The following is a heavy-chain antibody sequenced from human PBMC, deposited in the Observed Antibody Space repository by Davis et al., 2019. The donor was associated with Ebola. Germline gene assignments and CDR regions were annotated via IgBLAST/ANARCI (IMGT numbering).Heavy chain of an antibody. CDR2: IYYSGST. Sequence: PSETLSLTCTVSGGSISRGGSYWTWIRQHPGKGLEWIGYIYYSGSTYYKPSLKSQVTISLDTSNIQFSLNLYSVTAADTAVYYCARDLRYDSSGYDYYFYMDVWGKGTTVTVSS. J-gene: IGHJ6*03. CDR3: ARDLRYDSSGYDYYFYMDV. CDR1: GGSISRGGSY. V-gene: IGHV4-31*01. D-gene: IGHD3-22*01.